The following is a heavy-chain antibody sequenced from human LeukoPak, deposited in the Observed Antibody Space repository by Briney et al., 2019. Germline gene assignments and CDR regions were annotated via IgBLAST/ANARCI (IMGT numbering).Heavy chain of an antibody. J-gene: IGHJ4*02. D-gene: IGHD1-26*01. Sequence: PETLSLTCTVSGGSISSYYWSWIRQPPGKGLEWIGYIYYSGSTYYNPSLKSRVTISVDTSKNQFSLKLSSVTAADTAVYYCARELSGYFDYWGQGTLVTVSS. CDR3: ARELSGYFDY. V-gene: IGHV4-59*06. CDR1: GGSISSYY. CDR2: IYYSGST.